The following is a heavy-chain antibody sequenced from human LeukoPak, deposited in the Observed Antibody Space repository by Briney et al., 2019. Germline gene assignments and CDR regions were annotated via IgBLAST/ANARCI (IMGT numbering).Heavy chain of an antibody. D-gene: IGHD3-3*01. J-gene: IGHJ4*02. V-gene: IGHV1-69*02. CDR1: GGTFSSYT. CDR2: IIPILGIA. CDR3: ARGFKRITIFGVVITGHYFDY. Sequence: SVKVSCKASGGTFSSYTISWVRQAPGQGLEWMGRIIPILGIASYAQKFQGRVTITADKSTSTAYMELSSLRSEDTAVYYCARGFKRITIFGVVITGHYFDYWGQGTLVTVSS.